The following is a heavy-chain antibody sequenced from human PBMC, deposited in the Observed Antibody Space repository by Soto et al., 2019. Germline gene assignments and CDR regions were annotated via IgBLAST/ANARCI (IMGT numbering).Heavy chain of an antibody. CDR3: ARAYSNSWYYFDY. J-gene: IGHJ4*02. Sequence: PGGSLRLSCAASGFTFSSYGMYWVRQAPGKGLEWVAIIWYDGGNKYYADSEKGRFTISRDNSKNTLYLQMNSPRADDTAVYYCARAYSNSWYYFDYWGQGTLVTVSS. CDR1: GFTFSSYG. V-gene: IGHV3-33*03. D-gene: IGHD6-13*01. CDR2: IWYDGGNK.